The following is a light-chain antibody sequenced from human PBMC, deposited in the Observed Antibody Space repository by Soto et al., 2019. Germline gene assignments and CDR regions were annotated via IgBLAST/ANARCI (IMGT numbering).Light chain of an antibody. CDR3: SSFTGTTTLDV. V-gene: IGLV2-14*03. J-gene: IGLJ1*01. CDR2: GVS. CDR1: SSDVGAYKY. Sequence: QSALTQPASVSGSPGQSITISCTGTSSDVGAYKYVSWYQQHPGKVPKLIIYGVSNRPSGVSNRFSGSKSGNTAFLTISALQPEDEADYYCSSFTGTTTLDVFGTGTKLTVL.